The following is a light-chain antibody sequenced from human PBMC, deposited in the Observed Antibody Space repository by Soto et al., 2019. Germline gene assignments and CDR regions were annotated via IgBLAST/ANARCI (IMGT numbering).Light chain of an antibody. CDR2: DAS. V-gene: IGKV1-33*01. CDR1: QSISTY. CDR3: QQYDSGPLT. J-gene: IGKJ4*01. Sequence: DIPMTQSPSSLSASVGDRVTITCRASQSISTYLNWYQQKPGXXPXLLIYDASNLETGVPSRFSGSGSGTHFTFTISSLQPEDIATYYCQQYDSGPLTFGGGTKVDIK.